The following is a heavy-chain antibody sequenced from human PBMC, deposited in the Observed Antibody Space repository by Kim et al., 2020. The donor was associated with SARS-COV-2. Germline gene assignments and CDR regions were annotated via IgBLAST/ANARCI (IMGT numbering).Heavy chain of an antibody. CDR3: ARTKRITIFGVVQWFDP. V-gene: IGHV4-30-2*05. D-gene: IGHD3-3*01. Sequence: LKSRVTISVDTSKNQYSLELGSVTAAETAVYYCARTKRITIFGVVQWFDPWGQGTLVTVSS. J-gene: IGHJ5*02.